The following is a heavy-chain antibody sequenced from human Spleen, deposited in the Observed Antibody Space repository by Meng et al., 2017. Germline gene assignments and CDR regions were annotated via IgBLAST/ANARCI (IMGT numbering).Heavy chain of an antibody. J-gene: IGHJ1*01. V-gene: IGHV1-2*06. CDR3: ARSDFLQ. CDR1: GYTFTSYN. CDR2: INPNSGGT. Sequence: QVQLVQSGAEVKKPGASVSVSCKASGYTFTSYNIHWVRHAPGQGLEWLGRINPNSGGTDYAQKFQGRVTMTRDTSISTAYMDLRSLRSDDTAVYYCARSDFLQWGQGALVTVSS.